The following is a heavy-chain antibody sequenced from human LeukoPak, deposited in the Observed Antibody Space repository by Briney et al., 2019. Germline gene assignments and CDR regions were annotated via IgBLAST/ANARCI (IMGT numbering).Heavy chain of an antibody. Sequence: ASVKVSCKASGYTFTSYGISWVRQAPGQGIEWMGWISAYNGNTNYAQKLQGRVTMTTDTSTSTAYMELRSLRSDDTAVYYCARVPYCSGGSCYLLGYYYYMDVWGKGTTVTVSS. CDR3: ARVPYCSGGSCYLLGYYYYMDV. V-gene: IGHV1-18*01. J-gene: IGHJ6*03. CDR1: GYTFTSYG. D-gene: IGHD2-15*01. CDR2: ISAYNGNT.